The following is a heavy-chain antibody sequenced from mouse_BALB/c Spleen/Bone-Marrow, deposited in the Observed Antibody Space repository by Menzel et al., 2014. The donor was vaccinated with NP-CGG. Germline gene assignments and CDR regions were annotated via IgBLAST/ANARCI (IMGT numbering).Heavy chain of an antibody. J-gene: IGHJ4*01. Sequence: EEKVVESGGGLVKPGGSLKLSCAASGFAFSSYDMSWVRQTPEKRLEWVAYISSGGGSTYYPDTLKDRFTISRDNAKNNLYQQMSRRKSKNTDMYYCARTNPYARDYWGQGTSVTVSS. V-gene: IGHV5-12-1*01. CDR1: GFAFSSYD. CDR3: ARTNPYARDY. CDR2: ISSGGGST. D-gene: IGHD1-3*01.